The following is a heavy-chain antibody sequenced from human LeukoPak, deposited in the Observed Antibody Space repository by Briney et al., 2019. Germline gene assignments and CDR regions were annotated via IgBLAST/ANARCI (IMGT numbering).Heavy chain of an antibody. D-gene: IGHD3-22*01. Sequence: SETLSLTCTVSGGSISSYYWSWIRQPAGKGLEWIGRIYTSGSTNYNPSLKSRVTMSVDTSKNQFSLKLSSVTAADTAVYYCARAPHYYDSSGYERGKYFDYWGQGTLVTVSS. V-gene: IGHV4-4*07. CDR3: ARAPHYYDSSGYERGKYFDY. J-gene: IGHJ4*02. CDR2: IYTSGST. CDR1: GGSISSYY.